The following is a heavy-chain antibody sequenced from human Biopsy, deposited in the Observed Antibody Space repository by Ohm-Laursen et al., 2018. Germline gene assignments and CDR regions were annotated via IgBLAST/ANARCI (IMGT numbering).Heavy chain of an antibody. CDR1: GFTFSDYY. J-gene: IGHJ6*02. CDR3: ARKIYGDYEVPYSYGMDV. D-gene: IGHD4-17*01. Sequence: GSLRLSCAASGFTFSDYYMIWVRQAPGRGLEWVSYISGSGTLIYYRDSVKGRFTISRDSAKNSLYLQMDSLRAEDTAAYYCARKIYGDYEVPYSYGMDVWGLGTTVTVSS. V-gene: IGHV3-11*01. CDR2: ISGSGTLI.